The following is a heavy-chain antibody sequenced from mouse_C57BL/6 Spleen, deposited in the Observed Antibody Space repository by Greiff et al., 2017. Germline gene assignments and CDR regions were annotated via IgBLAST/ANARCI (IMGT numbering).Heavy chain of an antibody. CDR1: GYTFTSYW. J-gene: IGHJ1*03. CDR3: ARRIYYYGSSPHWYFEV. D-gene: IGHD1-1*01. Sequence: QVQLQQPGAELVKPGASVKMSCKASGYTFTSYWITWVKQRPGQGLEWIGDIYPGSGSTNYNEKFKGKATLTVDTSSSTAYMQLSSLTSEDTAVYYCARRIYYYGSSPHWYFEVWGTGTTVTVSS. V-gene: IGHV1-55*01. CDR2: IYPGSGST.